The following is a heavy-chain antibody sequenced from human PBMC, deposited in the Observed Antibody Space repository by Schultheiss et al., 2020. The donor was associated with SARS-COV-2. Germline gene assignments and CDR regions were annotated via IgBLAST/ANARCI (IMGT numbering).Heavy chain of an antibody. V-gene: IGHV1-8*03. J-gene: IGHJ6*03. CDR3: ARDSGDRYYYYMDV. D-gene: IGHD3-10*01. CDR2: MNPNSGNT. CDR1: GYTFTSYD. Sequence: ASVKVSCKASGYTFTSYDINWVRQATGQGLEWMGWMNPNSGNTGYAQKFQGRVTITRNTSISTAYMELSSLRSEDTAVYYCARDSGDRYYYYMDVWGKGTTVTVSS.